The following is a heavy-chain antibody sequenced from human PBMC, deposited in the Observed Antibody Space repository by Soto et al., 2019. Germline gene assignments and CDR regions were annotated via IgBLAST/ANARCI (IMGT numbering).Heavy chain of an antibody. Sequence: YAEKFQGRVTMTTDTSTSTGHMELRSLRSDDTAVYYCAREGQAPYYYYGMDVWGQGTAVTVSS. J-gene: IGHJ6*02. CDR3: AREGQAPYYYYGMDV. V-gene: IGHV1-18*01.